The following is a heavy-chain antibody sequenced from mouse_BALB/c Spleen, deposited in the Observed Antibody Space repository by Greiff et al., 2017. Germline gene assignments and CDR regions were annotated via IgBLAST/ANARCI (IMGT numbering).Heavy chain of an antibody. CDR1: GFTFSTFG. J-gene: IGHJ2*01. Sequence: VQLKESGGGLVQPGGSRKLSCAASGFTFSTFGMHWVRQAPEKGLEWVAYISSGSSTIYYAYTVKGRFTMSRDNPKNTLFLQMTRLKSKDTAMYDCTRDPTLYGNYLDYWGAGTTLTVAS. V-gene: IGHV5-17*02. D-gene: IGHD2-1*01. CDR3: TRDPTLYGNYLDY. CDR2: ISSGSSTI.